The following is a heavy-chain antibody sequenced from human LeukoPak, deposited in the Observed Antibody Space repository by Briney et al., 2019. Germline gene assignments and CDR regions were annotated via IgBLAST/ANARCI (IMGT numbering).Heavy chain of an antibody. CDR3: AKVMEDSAGYYGNYYYYGMDV. J-gene: IGHJ6*02. D-gene: IGHD3-22*01. V-gene: IGHV3-30*18. CDR2: ISHDGNDR. CDR1: GFTFSSYD. Sequence: GGSLRLSCAASGFTFSSYDMHWVRQAPGKGLEWVAVISHDGNDRYYADSVKGRFTVSRDHSKSMLYLQMNSLRAEDTAVYYCAKVMEDSAGYYGNYYYYGMDVWGQGTTVTVSS.